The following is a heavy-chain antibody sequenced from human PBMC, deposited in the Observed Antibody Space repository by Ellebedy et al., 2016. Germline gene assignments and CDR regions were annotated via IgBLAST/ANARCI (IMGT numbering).Heavy chain of an antibody. Sequence: GGSLRLSXAASGFTFSSYAMSWVRQAPGKGLEWVSGISGSGGSTYYADSVKGRFTISRDNAENTVYLQMNSLRAEDTAVYYCAKDPGIAVEAVEHWGQGTLVTVSS. CDR3: AKDPGIAVEAVEH. V-gene: IGHV3-23*01. D-gene: IGHD6-19*01. CDR1: GFTFSSYA. CDR2: ISGSGGST. J-gene: IGHJ1*01.